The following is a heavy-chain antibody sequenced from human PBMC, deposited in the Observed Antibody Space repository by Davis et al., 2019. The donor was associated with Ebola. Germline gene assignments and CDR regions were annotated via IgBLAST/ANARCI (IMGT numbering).Heavy chain of an antibody. CDR2: INHSGST. D-gene: IGHD6-19*01. V-gene: IGHV4-34*01. J-gene: IGHJ5*02. CDR3: ARAIGAVAAAFDP. CDR1: GGSFSGYY. Sequence: GSLRLSCAVYGGSFSGYYWSWIRQPPGKGLEWIGEINHSGSTNYNPSLKSRVTISVDTSKNQFSLKLSSVTAADTAVYYCARAIGAVAAAFDPWGQGTLVTVSS.